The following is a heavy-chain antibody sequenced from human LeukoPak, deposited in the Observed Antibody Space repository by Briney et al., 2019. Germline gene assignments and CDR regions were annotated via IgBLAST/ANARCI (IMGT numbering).Heavy chain of an antibody. V-gene: IGHV4-4*02. CDR3: VKAAVAVDY. Sequence: SETLFLTCTVSGGSISTSNWWNWVRQPPGKGLQWIGEIYHSGSTNYNPSLKSRVTISLDKSKNLFSLRLTSVTAADTAVYYCVKAAVAVDYWGQGTLVTVSS. J-gene: IGHJ4*02. D-gene: IGHD6-19*01. CDR2: IYHSGST. CDR1: GGSISTSNW.